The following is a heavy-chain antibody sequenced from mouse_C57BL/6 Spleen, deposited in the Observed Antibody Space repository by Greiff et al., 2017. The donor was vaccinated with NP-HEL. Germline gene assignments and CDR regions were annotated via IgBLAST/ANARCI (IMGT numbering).Heavy chain of an antibody. Sequence: QVQLQQSGAELVRPGASVTLSCKASGYTFTDYEMHWVKQTPVHGLEWIGAIDPETGGTAYNQKFKGKAILTADKSSSTAYMELRSLTSEDSAVYYWTRRSDYYGSSYGEVYFDYWGQGTTLTVSS. D-gene: IGHD1-1*01. CDR2: IDPETGGT. J-gene: IGHJ2*01. CDR1: GYTFTDYE. V-gene: IGHV1-15*01. CDR3: TRRSDYYGSSYGEVYFDY.